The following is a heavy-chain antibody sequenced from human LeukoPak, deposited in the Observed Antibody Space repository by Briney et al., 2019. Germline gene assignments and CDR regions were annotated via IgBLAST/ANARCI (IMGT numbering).Heavy chain of an antibody. Sequence: SVKVSCKASGGTFSSYAISWVRQAPGQGLEWMGGIIPIFGTANYAQKFQGRVTITTDESTSTAYMELSSLRSEDTAVYYCASSYYDILTGHRPLDYWGQGTLVTVSS. D-gene: IGHD3-9*01. CDR2: IIPIFGTA. CDR1: GGTFSSYA. CDR3: ASSYYDILTGHRPLDY. J-gene: IGHJ4*02. V-gene: IGHV1-69*05.